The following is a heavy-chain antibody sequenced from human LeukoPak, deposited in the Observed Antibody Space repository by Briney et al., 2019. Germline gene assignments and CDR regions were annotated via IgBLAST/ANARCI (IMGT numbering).Heavy chain of an antibody. V-gene: IGHV1-46*01. CDR3: ARETRSGDLWFGELWGIDH. D-gene: IGHD3-10*01. J-gene: IGHJ4*02. Sequence: GASVKVSCKASGYTFTSYYMHWVRQAPGQGLVWMGIINPSGGSTSYAQKFQGRVTMTRDMSTSTVYMELSSLRSEDTAVYYCARETRSGDLWFGELWGIDHWGQGTLVTVSS. CDR1: GYTFTSYY. CDR2: INPSGGST.